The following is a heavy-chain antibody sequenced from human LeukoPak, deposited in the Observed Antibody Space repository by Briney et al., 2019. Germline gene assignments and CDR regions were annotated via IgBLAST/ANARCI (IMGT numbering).Heavy chain of an antibody. Sequence: GRSLRLSCAASGFTFSSYAMHWVRQAPCKGLEWVAFIRYDGSNKYYVDSVRGRFTISRDNSKNTLYLQMNSLRAEDTAVYCCAKEIDTSGYSPFDYWGQGTLVTVSS. CDR3: AKEIDTSGYSPFDY. V-gene: IGHV3-30*02. J-gene: IGHJ4*02. CDR2: IRYDGSNK. CDR1: GFTFSSYA. D-gene: IGHD3-22*01.